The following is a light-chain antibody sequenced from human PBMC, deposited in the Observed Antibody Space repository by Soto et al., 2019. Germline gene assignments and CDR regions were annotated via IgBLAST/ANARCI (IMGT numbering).Light chain of an antibody. V-gene: IGKV3-15*01. J-gene: IGKJ3*01. CDR3: QQDNNWPTIT. Sequence: EIVMTQSPATLSVSPGERATLSCRASQSVSGTLAWYQQKPGQAPRLLIYAASTRATGIPARFSGSWSGTDVTLTISSLQSEDFAVYYCQQDNNWPTITFGTGTKVDIK. CDR2: AAS. CDR1: QSVSGT.